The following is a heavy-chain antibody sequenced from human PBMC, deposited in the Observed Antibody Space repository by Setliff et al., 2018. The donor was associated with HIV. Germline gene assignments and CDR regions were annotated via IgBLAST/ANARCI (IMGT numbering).Heavy chain of an antibody. CDR2: IYYSGST. D-gene: IGHD3-10*01. Sequence: SETLSLTCTVSDASISNYHWSWIRQPPGKGLEWIGYIYYSGSTNYNPSLKSRVTISVDTSKNQFSLKLSSVTAADTAVYYCARDSVVRGVMVGMDVWGKGTTVTVSS. V-gene: IGHV4-59*01. CDR1: DASISNYH. J-gene: IGHJ6*03. CDR3: ARDSVVRGVMVGMDV.